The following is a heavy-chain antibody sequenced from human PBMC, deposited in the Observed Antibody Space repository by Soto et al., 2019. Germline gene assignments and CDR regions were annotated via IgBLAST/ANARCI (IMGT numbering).Heavy chain of an antibody. CDR1: GFTFSSYA. V-gene: IGHV3-23*01. CDR3: AKDKWRQHNNWFDT. D-gene: IGHD6-13*01. J-gene: IGHJ5*01. Sequence: PGGSLGVSCAASGFTFSSYAMSWVRQAPGKGREWVSAISGSGGSTYDADSVKGRFTFYRENYKKTLYLQRNSLRAEDTAVYYCAKDKWRQHNNWFDTWVHGT. CDR2: ISGSGGST.